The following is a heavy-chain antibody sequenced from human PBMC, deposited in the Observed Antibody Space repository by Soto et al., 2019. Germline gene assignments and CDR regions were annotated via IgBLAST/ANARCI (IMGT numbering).Heavy chain of an antibody. D-gene: IGHD6-13*01. Sequence: SVKVSCKASGGTFSSYAISWVRQAPGQGLEWMGGIIPIFGTANYAQKFQGRVTITADESTSTAYMELGSLRSEDTAVYYCARDPPTIAAAGIYYYYGMDVWGQGTTVTVSS. CDR2: IIPIFGTA. J-gene: IGHJ6*02. CDR3: ARDPPTIAAAGIYYYYGMDV. CDR1: GGTFSSYA. V-gene: IGHV1-69*13.